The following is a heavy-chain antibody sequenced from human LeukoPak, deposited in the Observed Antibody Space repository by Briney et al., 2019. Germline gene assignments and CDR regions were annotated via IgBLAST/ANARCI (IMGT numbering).Heavy chain of an antibody. CDR3: AKAPPSSYYYYYGMDG. CDR1: GFTFSSYA. V-gene: IGHV3-23*01. J-gene: IGHJ6*02. D-gene: IGHD6-13*01. Sequence: GGSLRLSCAASGFTFSSYAISWVRQAPGKGLEWVSAISGSGGSTYYADSVKGRFTISRDISKNTLYLQMNSLRAEDTAVYYCAKAPPSSYYYYYGMDGGGQGTTVTVSS. CDR2: ISGSGGST.